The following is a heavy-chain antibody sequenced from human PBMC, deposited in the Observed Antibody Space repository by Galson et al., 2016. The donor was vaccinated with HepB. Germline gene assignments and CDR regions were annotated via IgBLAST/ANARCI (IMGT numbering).Heavy chain of an antibody. V-gene: IGHV4-34*01. Sequence: SETLSLTCAVYGGSFNGYSWSWIRQPPGKGLEWIGEINHSGSTNYNPSLKSRVDVSVDTSKNQFSLKLSSVTAADTAMYYCARSKWLAPFDYWGQGTLVTVSS. J-gene: IGHJ4*02. CDR3: ARSKWLAPFDY. CDR2: INHSGST. D-gene: IGHD6-19*01. CDR1: GGSFNGYS.